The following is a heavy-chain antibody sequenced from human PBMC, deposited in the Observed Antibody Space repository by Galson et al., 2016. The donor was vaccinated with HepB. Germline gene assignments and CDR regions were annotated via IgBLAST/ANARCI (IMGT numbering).Heavy chain of an antibody. CDR1: GFTFDDYG. D-gene: IGHD3-10*01. J-gene: IGHJ4*02. CDR3: ARVLRRGVNIFDC. V-gene: IGHV3-9*01. CDR2: ISWNSGRI. Sequence: SLRLSCAASGFTFDDYGMHWVRQAPGKGLEWVSSISWNSGRIAYADSVKGRFTISRDNAKNSLYLQMNSLRTEDTALYYCARVLRRGVNIFDCWGQGTLASPSPQ.